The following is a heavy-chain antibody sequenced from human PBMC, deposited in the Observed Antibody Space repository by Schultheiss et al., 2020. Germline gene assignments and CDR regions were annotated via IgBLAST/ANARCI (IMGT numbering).Heavy chain of an antibody. V-gene: IGHV4-59*01. CDR1: GGSISSYY. J-gene: IGHJ4*02. CDR3: ASQAGY. CDR2: IYYSGST. Sequence: GSLRLSCTVSGGSISSYYWSWIRQPPGKGLEWIGYIYYSGSTNYNPSLKSRVTISVDTSKNQFSLKLSSVTAADTAVYYCASQAGYWGQGTLVTVSS. D-gene: IGHD6-13*01.